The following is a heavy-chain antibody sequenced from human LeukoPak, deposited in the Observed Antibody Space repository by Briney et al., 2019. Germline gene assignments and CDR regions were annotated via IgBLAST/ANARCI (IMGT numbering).Heavy chain of an antibody. V-gene: IGHV3-53*01. D-gene: IGHD3-22*01. Sequence: PGGSLRLSCAASGFTVSSNYMSWVRQAPGKGLEWVSVIYSGGSTYYADSVKGRFIISRDNSKNTLYLQMNSLRAEDTAVYYCARATYYYDSSGYTNWFDPWGQGTLVTVSS. J-gene: IGHJ5*02. CDR2: IYSGGST. CDR3: ARATYYYDSSGYTNWFDP. CDR1: GFTVSSNY.